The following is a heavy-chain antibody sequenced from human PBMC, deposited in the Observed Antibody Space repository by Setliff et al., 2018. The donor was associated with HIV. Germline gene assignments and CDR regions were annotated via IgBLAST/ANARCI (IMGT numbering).Heavy chain of an antibody. V-gene: IGHV3-48*01. D-gene: IGHD1-7*01. Sequence: PGGSLRLSCAASGFTFSSYSMTWVRQAPGKGLEWVSHISSSSTTLNYADSVKGRFTISRDNAKNSLYLQMNSLRVEDTAMYYCARADRYNWNYEDYWGQGTLVTVSS. J-gene: IGHJ4*02. CDR1: GFTFSSYS. CDR3: ARADRYNWNYEDY. CDR2: ISSSSTTL.